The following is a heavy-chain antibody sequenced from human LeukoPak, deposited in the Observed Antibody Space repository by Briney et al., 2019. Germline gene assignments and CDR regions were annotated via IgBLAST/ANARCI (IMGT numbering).Heavy chain of an antibody. CDR2: ISCSGGTT. CDR1: GFTFSRDA. D-gene: IGHD2-15*01. J-gene: IGHJ4*02. V-gene: IGHV3-23*01. Sequence: GGSLRLSCAASGFTFSRDAVSWVRQAPGKGLGWVSAISCSGGTTYYADSVKGRCTISSENSKNTLYLQMNSLRAEDTAVYYCAKVSGGSHWLYYFDYWGQGTLVTVSS. CDR3: AKVSGGSHWLYYFDY.